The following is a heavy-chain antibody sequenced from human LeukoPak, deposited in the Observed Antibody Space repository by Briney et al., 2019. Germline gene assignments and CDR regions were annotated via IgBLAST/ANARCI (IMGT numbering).Heavy chain of an antibody. J-gene: IGHJ3*02. V-gene: IGHV4-39*01. CDR1: GGSISSYY. Sequence: SETLSLTCTVSGGSISSYYWSWIRQPPGKDLEWIGSIYSSGNPYYNPSLKSRLTISVDTSKNQFSLRLSSVTAADTAVYYCARQPEVGSYIGAFDIWGQGTMVTVSS. CDR3: ARQPEVGSYIGAFDI. CDR2: IYSSGNP. D-gene: IGHD1-26*01.